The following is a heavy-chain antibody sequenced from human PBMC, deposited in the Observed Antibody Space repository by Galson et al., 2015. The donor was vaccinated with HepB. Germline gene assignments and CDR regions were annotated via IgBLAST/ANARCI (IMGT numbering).Heavy chain of an antibody. J-gene: IGHJ4*02. CDR2: ISSSSSTI. D-gene: IGHD5-18*01. Sequence: SLRLSCAASGFTFSSYSMNWVRQAPGKGLEWVSYISSSSSTIYYADSVKGRFTISRDNAKNSLYLQMNSLRDEDTAVYYCAREGGYSYGYVNFDYWGQGTLVTVSS. CDR3: AREGGYSYGYVNFDY. V-gene: IGHV3-48*02. CDR1: GFTFSSYS.